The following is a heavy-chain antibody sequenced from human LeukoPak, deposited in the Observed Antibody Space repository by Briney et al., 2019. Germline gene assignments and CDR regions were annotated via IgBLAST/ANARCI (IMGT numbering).Heavy chain of an antibody. D-gene: IGHD2-15*01. CDR2: IGSSSTSI. CDR1: EFTFSSYS. CDR3: AREHSEAFDI. Sequence: GGSLRLSCAVSEFTFSSYSMNWVRQAPGKGLEWVSSIGSSSTSIYYAGSVKGRFTISRDNAKNSLYLQMNSLRAEDSAVYYCAREHSEAFDIWGQGTMVTVSS. V-gene: IGHV3-21*01. J-gene: IGHJ3*02.